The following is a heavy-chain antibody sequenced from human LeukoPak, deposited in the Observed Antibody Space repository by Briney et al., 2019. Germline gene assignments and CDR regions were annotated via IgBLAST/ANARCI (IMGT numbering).Heavy chain of an antibody. D-gene: IGHD2-15*01. CDR3: ARDSRYCSGGSCYSYFDY. Sequence: ASVKVSCKASGGTFSSYTISWVRQAPGQGLEWMGRIIPILGIANYAQKFQGRVTITADKSTSTAYMELSSLRSEDTAVYYCARDSRYCSGGSCYSYFDYWGQGTRVTVSS. CDR2: IIPILGIA. J-gene: IGHJ4*02. V-gene: IGHV1-69*04. CDR1: GGTFSSYT.